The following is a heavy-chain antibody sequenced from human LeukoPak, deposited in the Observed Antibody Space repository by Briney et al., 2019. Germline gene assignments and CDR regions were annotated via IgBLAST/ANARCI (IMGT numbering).Heavy chain of an antibody. J-gene: IGHJ4*02. Sequence: TSETLSLTCAVYGGSFSGYYWSWIRQPPGKGLEWIGEINHSGSTNYNPSLKSQVTISVDTSKNQFSLKLSSVTAADTAVYYCARTVVHYDILTGYYKGPFDYWGQGTLVTVSS. D-gene: IGHD3-9*01. CDR3: ARTVVHYDILTGYYKGPFDY. CDR2: INHSGST. V-gene: IGHV4-34*01. CDR1: GGSFSGYY.